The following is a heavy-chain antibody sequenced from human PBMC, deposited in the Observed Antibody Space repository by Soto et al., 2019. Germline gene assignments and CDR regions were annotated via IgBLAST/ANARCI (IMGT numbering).Heavy chain of an antibody. CDR1: GGTFSSYA. Sequence: SVKVSCKASGGTFSSYAISWVRQAPGQGLGWMGGIIPIFGTANYAQKFQGRVTITADKSTSTAYMELSSLRSEDTAVYYCASRYCSSTICLTDYYYYGMDVWGQGTTVTVSS. J-gene: IGHJ6*02. CDR3: ASRYCSSTICLTDYYYYGMDV. V-gene: IGHV1-69*06. CDR2: IIPIFGTA. D-gene: IGHD2-2*01.